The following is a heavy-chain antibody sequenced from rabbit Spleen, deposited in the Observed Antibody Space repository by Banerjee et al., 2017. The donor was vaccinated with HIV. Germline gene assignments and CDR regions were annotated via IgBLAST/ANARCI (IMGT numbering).Heavy chain of an antibody. CDR2: IDAGSSAFT. D-gene: IGHD1-1*01. CDR3: ARDTSSSFSSYGMDL. Sequence: LEESGGGLVKPGGTLTLTCTVSGFSFSSNWICWVRQAPGKGLEWIACIDAGSSAFTYFATWAKGRFTISKTSSTTVTLQMTRLTAADTATYFCARDTSSSFSSYGMDLWGPGTLVTVS. CDR1: GFSFSSNW. V-gene: IGHV1S45*01. J-gene: IGHJ6*01.